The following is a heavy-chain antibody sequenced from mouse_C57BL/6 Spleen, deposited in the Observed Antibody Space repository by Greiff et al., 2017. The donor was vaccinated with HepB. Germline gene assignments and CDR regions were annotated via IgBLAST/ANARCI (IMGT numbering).Heavy chain of an antibody. Sequence: QVQLKESGAELVKPGASVKISCKASGYAFSSYWMNWVKQRPGKGLEWIGQIYPGDGDTNYNGKFKGKATLTADKSSSTAYMQLSSLTSEDSAVYFCARSGDYYGSSHFDYWGQGTTLTVSS. J-gene: IGHJ2*01. CDR1: GYAFSSYW. CDR3: ARSGDYYGSSHFDY. CDR2: IYPGDGDT. V-gene: IGHV1-80*01. D-gene: IGHD1-1*01.